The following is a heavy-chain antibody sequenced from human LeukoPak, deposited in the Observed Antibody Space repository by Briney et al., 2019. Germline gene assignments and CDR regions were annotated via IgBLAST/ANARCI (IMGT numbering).Heavy chain of an antibody. D-gene: IGHD5-12*01. CDR2: INPNSGRT. Sequence: ASVKVSCKTSGYTFNDYYVHWVRQAPGQGLEWMGWINPNSGRTNYAPKFQGRVTLTTDTSISTAYMELSGLRSDDTAVYYCATAVLYGGNDFDYWGQGTLVTVSS. CDR3: ATAVLYGGNDFDY. J-gene: IGHJ4*02. V-gene: IGHV1-2*02. CDR1: GYTFNDYY.